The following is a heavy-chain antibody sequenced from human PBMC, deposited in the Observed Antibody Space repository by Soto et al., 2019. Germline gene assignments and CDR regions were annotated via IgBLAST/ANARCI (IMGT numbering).Heavy chain of an antibody. CDR3: ARVMRSLLSITALDT. J-gene: IGHJ5*02. V-gene: IGHV1-46*01. D-gene: IGHD5-18*01. CDR1: GYTFTRDQ. CDR2: IDPSGGKT. Sequence: ASVKVSCKASGYTFTRDQIHWVRQAPGQGLEWMGMIDPSGGKTNYAQKFQGRVTMTRDTSTSTVYMALSSLRSEDTAIYFCARVMRSLLSITALDTWGQGSLVTVSS.